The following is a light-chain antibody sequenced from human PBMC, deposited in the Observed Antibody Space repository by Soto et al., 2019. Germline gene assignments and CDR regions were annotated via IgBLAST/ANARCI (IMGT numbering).Light chain of an antibody. CDR2: GAS. CDR3: QQYGSSPIT. CDR1: QSVSSSY. J-gene: IGKJ5*01. Sequence: EIVLTQSPGTLSLSPGERATFSCRASQSVSSSYLAWYQQKPGQAPRLLIYGASSRATGIPDRFSGSGSGTDFTLTISRLEPEDFAVYYCQQYGSSPITLGQGTRLEIK. V-gene: IGKV3-20*01.